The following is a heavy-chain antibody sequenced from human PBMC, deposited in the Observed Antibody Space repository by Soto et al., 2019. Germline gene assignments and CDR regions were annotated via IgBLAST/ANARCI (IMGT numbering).Heavy chain of an antibody. CDR1: GGTFSSYT. Sequence: SVKVSCKASGGTFSSYTISWVRQAPGQGLEWMGRIIPILGIANYAQKFQGRVTITADKSTSTAYMELSSLRSEDTAVYYCARDKDCSGGSCYPFDYWGQGTLVTVSS. V-gene: IGHV1-69*04. CDR3: ARDKDCSGGSCYPFDY. D-gene: IGHD2-15*01. J-gene: IGHJ4*02. CDR2: IIPILGIA.